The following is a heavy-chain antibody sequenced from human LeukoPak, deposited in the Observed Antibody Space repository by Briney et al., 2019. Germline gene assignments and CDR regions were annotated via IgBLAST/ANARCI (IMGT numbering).Heavy chain of an antibody. Sequence: ASVKVSCKASGYTFTSIGITWVRQAPGQGLEWMGWISTYNGHTNYAQKFQGRVTMTTDTSTSTAYMELRSLRADDTAVYYCARHGSYGDYWGQGTLVTVSS. V-gene: IGHV1-18*01. J-gene: IGHJ4*02. CDR3: ARHGSYGDY. D-gene: IGHD3-10*01. CDR1: GYTFTSIG. CDR2: ISTYNGHT.